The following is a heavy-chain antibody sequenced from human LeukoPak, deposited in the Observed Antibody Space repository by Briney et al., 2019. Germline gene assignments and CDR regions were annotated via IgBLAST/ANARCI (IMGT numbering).Heavy chain of an antibody. CDR3: ARGRPHGNDY. CDR1: GFTFNDAW. CDR2: IASDGSST. V-gene: IGHV3-74*01. Sequence: GGSLRLSCAASGFTFNDAWMNWVRQAPGKGLVWVSRIASDGSSTTYADSVKGRFSISRDNAKNTLYLQMNSLRVEDTAVYYCARGRPHGNDYWGQGTLVTVSS. J-gene: IGHJ4*02. D-gene: IGHD4-23*01.